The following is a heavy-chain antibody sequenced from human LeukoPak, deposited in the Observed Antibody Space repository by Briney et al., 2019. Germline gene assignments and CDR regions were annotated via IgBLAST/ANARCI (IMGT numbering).Heavy chain of an antibody. D-gene: IGHD2-2*01. Sequence: GGSPRLSCAASGFTFSSYSMNWVRQAPGKGLEWVSYISSSSSTIYYADSVKGRFTISRDNAKNSLYLQMNSLRAEDTAVYYCARESDIVVVPAALDYWGQGTLVTVSS. V-gene: IGHV3-48*01. CDR1: GFTFSSYS. CDR2: ISSSSSTI. CDR3: ARESDIVVVPAALDY. J-gene: IGHJ4*02.